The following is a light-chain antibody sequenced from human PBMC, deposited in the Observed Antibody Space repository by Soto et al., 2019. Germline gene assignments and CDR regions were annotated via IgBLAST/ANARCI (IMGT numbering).Light chain of an antibody. V-gene: IGKV3-20*01. CDR3: QQYGSSIT. CDR1: QSVGGS. Sequence: EIVMTQSPATLSVSPGERVTLSCRASQSVGGSLAWYRQKPGQAPRLLIYGASSRATGIPDRFSGSGSGTDFTLTISRLEPEDFAVYYCQQYGSSITFGQGTRLAIK. J-gene: IGKJ5*01. CDR2: GAS.